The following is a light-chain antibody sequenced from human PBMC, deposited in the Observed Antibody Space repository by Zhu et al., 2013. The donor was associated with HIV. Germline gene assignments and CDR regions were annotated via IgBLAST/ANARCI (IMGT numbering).Light chain of an antibody. J-gene: IGKJ4*01. Sequence: EIVLTQSPGTLSLSPGERTTLSCRASQSVTSHLAWYQQKPGQAPRLLMYDTFSRATGIPDRFSGSGSGTDFTLTISRLEPEDFAVYYCQQYDSSPLTFGGGTKV. CDR2: DTF. V-gene: IGKV3-20*01. CDR3: QQYDSSPLT. CDR1: QSVTSH.